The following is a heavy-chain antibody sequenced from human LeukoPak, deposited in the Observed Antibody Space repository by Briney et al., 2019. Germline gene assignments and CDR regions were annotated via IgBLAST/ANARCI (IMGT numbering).Heavy chain of an antibody. D-gene: IGHD1-14*01. J-gene: IGHJ6*03. CDR2: IIPIFGTA. CDR1: GGTFSSYA. Sequence: ASVKVSCKASGGTFSSYAISWVRQAPGQGLEWMGGIIPIFGTANYAQKFQGRVTITADESTSTAYLELSSLRSEDTAVYYCARGLMGITRTAGLDYYYYMDVWGKGTTVTVSS. V-gene: IGHV1-69*13. CDR3: ARGLMGITRTAGLDYYYYMDV.